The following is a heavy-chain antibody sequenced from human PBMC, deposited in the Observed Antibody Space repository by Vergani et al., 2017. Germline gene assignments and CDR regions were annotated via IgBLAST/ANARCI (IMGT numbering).Heavy chain of an antibody. CDR2: IIPIFGTA. Sequence: QVQLVQSGAEVKKPGSSVKVSCKASGGTFSSYAISWVRQAPGQGLEWMGGIIPIFGTANYAQKFQGRVTITADESTSTAYMELSSLRSEDTAVYYCASPRSGYDVEAVAGHVYYYYGMDVCGQGTTVTVSS. CDR3: ASPRSGYDVEAVAGHVYYYYGMDV. J-gene: IGHJ6*02. D-gene: IGHD5-12*01. V-gene: IGHV1-69*12. CDR1: GGTFSSYA.